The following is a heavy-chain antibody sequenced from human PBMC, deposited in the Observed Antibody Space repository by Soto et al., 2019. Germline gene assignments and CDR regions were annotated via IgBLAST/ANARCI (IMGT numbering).Heavy chain of an antibody. CDR1: GGSISSVGYY. J-gene: IGHJ6*03. CDR3: ARVGTNYDFWSGYSPNYMDV. D-gene: IGHD3-3*01. V-gene: IGHV4-31*03. CDR2: IYYSGST. Sequence: SETLSLTCTVSGGSISSVGYYWSWIRQHPGKGLEWIGYIYYSGSTYYNPSLKSRVTISVDTSKNQFSLKLSSVTAADTAVYYCARVGTNYDFWSGYSPNYMDVWGKGTTVTVSS.